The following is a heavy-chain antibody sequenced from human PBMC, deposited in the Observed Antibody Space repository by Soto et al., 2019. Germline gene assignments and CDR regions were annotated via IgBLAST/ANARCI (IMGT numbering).Heavy chain of an antibody. J-gene: IGHJ4*02. CDR3: AGRLHSWSVDSFDY. CDR1: GGTFSSYA. CDR2: IIPIFGTA. V-gene: IGHV1-69*12. Sequence: QVQLVQSGAEVKKPGSSVKVSCKASGGTFSSYAISWVRQAPGQGLEWMGGIIPIFGTANYAQKFQGRVTTTAEESTSRAYMELSSLGSEETAVYYCAGRLHSWSVDSFDYWGQGTLVTVSS. D-gene: IGHD3-3*02.